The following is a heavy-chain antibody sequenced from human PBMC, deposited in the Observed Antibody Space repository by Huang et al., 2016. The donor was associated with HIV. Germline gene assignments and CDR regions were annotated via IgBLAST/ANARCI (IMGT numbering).Heavy chain of an antibody. V-gene: IGHV5-51*01. CDR1: GYRFRSNW. Sequence: EVQLVQSGAEVKKPGESLKISCKGSGYRFRSNWIGWVRQMPGKGLEWKGIIYPGDSETRYSPSVQGQVTIAADKSINTAYLQWSSLKASDTAMYYCARLIGSPSFYYGLDVWGQGTTVTVSS. CDR3: ARLIGSPSFYYGLDV. CDR2: IYPGDSET. D-gene: IGHD3-10*01. J-gene: IGHJ6*02.